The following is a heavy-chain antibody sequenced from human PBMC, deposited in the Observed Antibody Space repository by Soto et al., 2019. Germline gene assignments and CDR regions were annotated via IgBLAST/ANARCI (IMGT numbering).Heavy chain of an antibody. CDR1: GFTFSSYG. CDR3: ATTSYGYASTYYFDY. Sequence: QVQLVESGGGVVQPGRSLRLSCAASGFTFSSYGMHWVRQAPGKGLEWVAVISYDVSTKYYADSVKGRLTISRDNSKNTLYLQMNSLTAEDTAVYYCATTSYGYASTYYFDYWGQGTLVTVSS. J-gene: IGHJ4*02. V-gene: IGHV3-30*03. D-gene: IGHD5-18*01. CDR2: ISYDVSTK.